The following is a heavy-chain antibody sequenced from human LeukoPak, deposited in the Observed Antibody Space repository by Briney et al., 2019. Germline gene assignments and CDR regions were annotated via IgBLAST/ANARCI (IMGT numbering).Heavy chain of an antibody. D-gene: IGHD3-10*01. CDR3: EGFRESDAFDI. Sequence: GGSLRLSCAASGFTFSNYAMTWVRQAPGKGLEWVSAIGGSGDTTYYADSVRGRFTISRDNYKNTLYLQMNSLRAEDTAVYYCEGFRESDAFDIWGQGTMVTVSS. J-gene: IGHJ3*02. CDR1: GFTFSNYA. CDR2: IGGSGDTT. V-gene: IGHV3-23*01.